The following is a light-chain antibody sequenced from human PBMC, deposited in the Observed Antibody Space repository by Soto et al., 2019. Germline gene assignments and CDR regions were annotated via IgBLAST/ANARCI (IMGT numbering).Light chain of an antibody. CDR2: TAS. CDR3: LQYDSYPQT. CDR1: QGIRYD. J-gene: IGKJ1*01. V-gene: IGKV1-17*01. Sequence: DIQMTQSPSSLSSSVGDRVTITCRASQGIRYDLDWYQQTPGTAHKRLIYTASSLRSGVPSRFSGSGSGTEFSLTISSLQPEDFATYYCLQYDSYPQTFGQGTKVEIK.